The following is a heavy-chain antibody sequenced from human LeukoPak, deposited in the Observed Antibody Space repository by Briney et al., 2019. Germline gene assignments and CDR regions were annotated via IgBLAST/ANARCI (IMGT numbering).Heavy chain of an antibody. J-gene: IGHJ4*02. Sequence: ASVNVSCKVSGYTLTELSMHWVRQAPGKGLEWMGGFDPEDGETIYAQKFQGRVTMTEDTSTDTAYMELRSLRAEDTAVYYCATSMISSWGQGTLVTVSS. CDR3: ATSMISS. CDR1: GYTLTELS. CDR2: FDPEDGET. D-gene: IGHD3-22*01. V-gene: IGHV1-24*01.